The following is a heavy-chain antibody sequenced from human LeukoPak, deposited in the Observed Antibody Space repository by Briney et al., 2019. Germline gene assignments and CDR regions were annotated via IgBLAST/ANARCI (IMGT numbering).Heavy chain of an antibody. CDR1: GGSISSYY. Sequence: SETLSLTCTVSGGSISSYYWSWIRQPPGKGLEWIGYIYYGGSTNYNPSLKSRVTISVDASKNQFSLKLSSVTAADTAVYYCARQPGTPTIFGLYYFDYWGQGTLVTVSS. J-gene: IGHJ4*02. CDR3: ARQPGTPTIFGLYYFDY. V-gene: IGHV4-59*08. CDR2: IYYGGST. D-gene: IGHD3-3*01.